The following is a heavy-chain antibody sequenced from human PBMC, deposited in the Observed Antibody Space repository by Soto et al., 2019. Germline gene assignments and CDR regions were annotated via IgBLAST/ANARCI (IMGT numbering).Heavy chain of an antibody. J-gene: IGHJ4*02. CDR3: ARDKECGSDCYSGTFDF. V-gene: IGHV3-11*01. CDR1: GFTFSDYY. CDR2: IDSSGSTI. D-gene: IGHD2-21*02. Sequence: VGSLRLSCAASGFTFSDYYMSWIRQAPGKGLEWISYIDSSGSTIYYADSVKGRFSIFRDNAKNSLYLQMNSLSAEDTAVYYCARDKECGSDCYSGTFDFSGQRAPVTVSS.